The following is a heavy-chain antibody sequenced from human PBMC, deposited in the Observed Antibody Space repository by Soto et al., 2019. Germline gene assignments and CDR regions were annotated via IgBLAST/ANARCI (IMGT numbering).Heavy chain of an antibody. CDR3: AKASTPIVYSGINWFDS. Sequence: EVQLLESGGGLVQPGGSPRLSCAASGFTFSNYAMSWVRQAPGEGLEWVSSISGSGGSTYYGDSVKGPFTISRDNSKNPLYLQMNSLRAEDTTIYYCAKASTPIVYSGINWFDSCGQGTLLTVS. CDR2: ISGSGGST. J-gene: IGHJ5*01. V-gene: IGHV3-23*01. CDR1: GFTFSNYA. D-gene: IGHD2-15*01.